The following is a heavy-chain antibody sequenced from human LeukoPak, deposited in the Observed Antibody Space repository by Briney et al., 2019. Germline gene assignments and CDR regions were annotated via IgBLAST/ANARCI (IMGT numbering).Heavy chain of an antibody. D-gene: IGHD6-13*01. CDR1: GFTFSSYA. CDR3: AKVGGAAAGTLIDY. V-gene: IGHV3-23*01. CDR2: ISGSGGST. Sequence: PGGSLRLSCAASGFTFSSYAMSWVRQAPGKGLEWVSAISGSGGSTYYADSVKGRFTIPRDNSKNTLYLQMNSLRAEDTAVYYCAKVGGAAAGTLIDYWGQGTLVTVSS. J-gene: IGHJ4*02.